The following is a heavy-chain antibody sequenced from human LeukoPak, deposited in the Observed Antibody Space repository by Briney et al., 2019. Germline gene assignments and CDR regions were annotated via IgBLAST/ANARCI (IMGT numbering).Heavy chain of an antibody. J-gene: IGHJ4*02. CDR1: GFTFDDHG. Sequence: GGSLRLSCAASGFTFDDHGMNWVRQVPGKGLEWVSGINWNGGTTGYGDSVKGRFTISRDNAKNSLYLQMNSLRAEDTAVYYCARAAGVWGSYRYKGSGDFDYWGQGTLVTVSS. CDR2: INWNGGTT. CDR3: ARAAGVWGSYRYKGSGDFDY. D-gene: IGHD3-16*02. V-gene: IGHV3-20*04.